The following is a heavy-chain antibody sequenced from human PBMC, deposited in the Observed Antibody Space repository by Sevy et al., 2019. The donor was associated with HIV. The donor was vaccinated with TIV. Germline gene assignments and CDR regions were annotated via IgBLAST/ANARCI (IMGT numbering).Heavy chain of an antibody. CDR1: GFTFSDYY. D-gene: IGHD5-18*01. CDR3: TRDDIYSHPWEFDW. V-gene: IGHV1-2*02. CDR2: FNPNNDDS. J-gene: IGHJ4*01. Sequence: ASVKVSCKASGFTFSDYYMHWVRQAPGQGLEWMGWFNPNNDDSRSAQKFQGRVTLTGDMSSSTASMELTRLRSDDTAIYFCTRDDIYSHPWEFDWWGHGALVTVSS.